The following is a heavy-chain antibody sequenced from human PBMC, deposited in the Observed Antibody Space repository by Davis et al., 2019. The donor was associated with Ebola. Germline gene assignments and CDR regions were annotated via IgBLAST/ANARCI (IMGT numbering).Heavy chain of an antibody. CDR3: ARNSITKVNWLDP. CDR2: IYYTGST. V-gene: IGHV4-59*01. Sequence: MPSETLSLTCTVSGGSIRSYYWSWIRQPPGKGLEWIGYIYYTGSTDYNPSLKSRVTISVDTSRKQFSLKMRSVTAADTAVYYCARNSITKVNWLDPWGQGALVTVSS. D-gene: IGHD1-14*01. J-gene: IGHJ5*02. CDR1: GGSIRSYY.